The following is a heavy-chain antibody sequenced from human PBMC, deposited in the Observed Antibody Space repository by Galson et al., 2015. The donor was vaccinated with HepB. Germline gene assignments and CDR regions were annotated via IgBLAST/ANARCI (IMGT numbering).Heavy chain of an antibody. V-gene: IGHV4-59*01. Sequence: WIRQPPGKGLEWIGYIYYSGSTNYNPSLKSRVTISVDTSKNQFSLKLSSVTAADTAVYYCARAPPARYCSGGSCANYFDYWGQGTLVTVSS. CDR2: IYYSGST. CDR3: ARAPPARYCSGGSCANYFDY. D-gene: IGHD2-15*01. J-gene: IGHJ4*02.